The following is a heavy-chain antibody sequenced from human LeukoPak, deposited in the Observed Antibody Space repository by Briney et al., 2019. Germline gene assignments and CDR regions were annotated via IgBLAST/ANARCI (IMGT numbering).Heavy chain of an antibody. V-gene: IGHV4-30-2*01. Sequence: SQTLSLTCAVSGGSISSGGYSWSRIRQPPGKGLEWIGYIYHSGSTYYNPSLKSRVTISVDRSKNQFSLKLSSVTAADTAVYYCARTTVTTPYFQHWGQGTLVTVSS. CDR1: GGSISSGGYS. D-gene: IGHD4-17*01. CDR3: ARTTVTTPYFQH. CDR2: IYHSGST. J-gene: IGHJ1*01.